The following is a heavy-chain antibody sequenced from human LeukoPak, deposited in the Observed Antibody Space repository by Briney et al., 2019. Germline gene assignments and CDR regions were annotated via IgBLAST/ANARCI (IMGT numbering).Heavy chain of an antibody. CDR2: IWYDASGQ. V-gene: IGHV3-33*01. J-gene: IGHJ4*02. D-gene: IGHD3-10*01. Sequence: PGRSLRLSCAASGFSFSTFGMHWVRQAPGKGLEWVAMIWYDASGQHYTDSVKGRFTISRDTSKNTLYLQMNSLRAEDTAVYFCATDSLYDDNSYYHYFDYWGQGTLVTVFS. CDR1: GFSFSTFG. CDR3: ATDSLYDDNSYYHYFDY.